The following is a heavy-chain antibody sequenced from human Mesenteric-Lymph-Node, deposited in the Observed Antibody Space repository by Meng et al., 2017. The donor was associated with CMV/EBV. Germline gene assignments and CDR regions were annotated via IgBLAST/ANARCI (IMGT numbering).Heavy chain of an antibody. V-gene: IGHV3-74*01. Sequence: GESLKISCAVSGFTFSSYWMHWVRQTPGKGLVWVSRIHSDGSRTSYADSVKGRFTISRDNANKTLYLQMNSLTAEDTAVYYCTRDPIHGSGSFWGQGTLVTVSS. CDR3: TRDPIHGSGSF. J-gene: IGHJ4*02. CDR2: IHSDGSRT. CDR1: GFTFSSYW. D-gene: IGHD3-10*01.